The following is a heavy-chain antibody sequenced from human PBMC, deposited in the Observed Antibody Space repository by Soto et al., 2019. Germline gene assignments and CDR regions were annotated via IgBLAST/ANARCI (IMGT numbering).Heavy chain of an antibody. CDR3: AKEYSLWFGESANDY. D-gene: IGHD3-10*01. CDR2: ISYDGSNK. J-gene: IGHJ4*02. CDR1: GFTFSSYG. V-gene: IGHV3-30*18. Sequence: PGGSLRLSCGASGFTFSSYGMHWVGQAPGKGLEWVAVISYDGSNKYYADSVKGRFTISRDNSKNTLYLQMNSLRAEDTAVYYCAKEYSLWFGESANDYWGQGTLVTVSS.